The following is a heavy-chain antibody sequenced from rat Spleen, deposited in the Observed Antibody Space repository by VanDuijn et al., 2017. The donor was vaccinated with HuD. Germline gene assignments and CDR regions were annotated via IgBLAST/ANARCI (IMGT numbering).Heavy chain of an antibody. J-gene: IGHJ3*01. CDR1: GFSLISYT. CDR2: MSSGKST. Sequence: QVQLKESGPGLVQPSQTLSLTCTVSGFSLISYTVSWVRQSPGKGLEWIAAMSSGKSTYYNSALKSRLSISRDTSKSQVFLEVKSLQTEDTGIYYCTTHWFAYWGQGILVTVSS. V-gene: IGHV2-6*01. CDR3: TTHWFAY.